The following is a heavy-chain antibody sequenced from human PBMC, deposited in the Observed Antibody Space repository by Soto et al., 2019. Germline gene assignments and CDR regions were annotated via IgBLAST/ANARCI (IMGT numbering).Heavy chain of an antibody. D-gene: IGHD6-25*01. V-gene: IGHV1-8*01. Sequence: QVQLVQSGAEVKKPGASVKVSCKASGYTFTSYDINWVRQATGQGLEWMGWMNPNSGNTGFAQKFQGRDTMTRNTSISTAYMERSSLRAEDTDVYYCARERSSGWFDPWGQGTLVTVSS. J-gene: IGHJ5*02. CDR2: MNPNSGNT. CDR1: GYTFTSYD. CDR3: ARERSSGWFDP.